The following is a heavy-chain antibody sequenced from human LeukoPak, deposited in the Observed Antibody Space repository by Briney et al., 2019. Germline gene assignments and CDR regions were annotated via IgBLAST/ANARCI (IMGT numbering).Heavy chain of an antibody. V-gene: IGHV2-5*02. Sequence: SGPTLAKPTQTLTGTCTFSGFSLNSTGEGVGWIRQPPGKALEWLALTYWDDDKRYNPSQKSRLALTKDTSKNQVILTMTDMDPVDTATFFCAHRRQYSNYCFDYWGQGTLVTVSS. D-gene: IGHD4-11*01. J-gene: IGHJ4*02. CDR2: TYWDDDK. CDR1: GFSLNSTGEG. CDR3: AHRRQYSNYCFDY.